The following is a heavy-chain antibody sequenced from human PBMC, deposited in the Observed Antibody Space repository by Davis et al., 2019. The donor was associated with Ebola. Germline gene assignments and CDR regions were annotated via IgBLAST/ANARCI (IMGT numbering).Heavy chain of an antibody. CDR2: ISGSGGST. V-gene: IGHV3-23*01. Sequence: GESLKISCAASGFTFSSYAMSWVRQAPGKGLEWVSAISGSGGSTYYADSVKGRFTISRDNSKNTLYLQMNSLRAEDTAVYYCAKAARWGGVNTQIFDYWGQGTLVTVSS. D-gene: IGHD2-21*01. CDR3: AKAARWGGVNTQIFDY. J-gene: IGHJ4*02. CDR1: GFTFSSYA.